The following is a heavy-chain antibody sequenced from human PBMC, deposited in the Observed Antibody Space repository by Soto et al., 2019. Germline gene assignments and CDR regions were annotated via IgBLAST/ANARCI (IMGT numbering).Heavy chain of an antibody. D-gene: IGHD3-10*01. Sequence: SETLSLTCAVSGYSINSDYYWGWIRQPPGKGLEWIGSVDHGGRTYYSPSLRSRLTIFIDTSKNQFSLRLTSVTAADTAMYFCAKKGYYPSEKINLFDSWGPGTLVTVSS. CDR3: AKKGYYPSEKINLFDS. J-gene: IGHJ4*02. V-gene: IGHV4-38-2*01. CDR2: VDHGGRT. CDR1: GYSINSDYY.